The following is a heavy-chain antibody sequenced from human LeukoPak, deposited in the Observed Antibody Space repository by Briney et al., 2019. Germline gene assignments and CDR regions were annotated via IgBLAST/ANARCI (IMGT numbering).Heavy chain of an antibody. V-gene: IGHV4-34*01. CDR2: INHSEST. D-gene: IGHD5-18*01. J-gene: IGHJ5*02. CDR3: ARSWRRGTAMVRVVWFDP. Sequence: SETLSLTCAVYGGSFSGYYWSWLRQPPGKGLEGIVEINHSESTNYNPSLESRVTISVDTSQDQFSLKLSPVTAADTAVYYCARSWRRGTAMVRVVWFDPWGQGTLVTVSS. CDR1: GGSFSGYY.